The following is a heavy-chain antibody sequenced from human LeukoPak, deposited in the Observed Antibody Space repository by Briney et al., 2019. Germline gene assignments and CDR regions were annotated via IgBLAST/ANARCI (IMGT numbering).Heavy chain of an antibody. J-gene: IGHJ4*02. CDR1: GYSISSGYY. Sequence: SETLSLTCTVSGYSISSGYYWGWIRQPPGKWLEWIGSIYHSGSTYYNPSLKSRVTISVDTSKNQFSLRLSSVTAADTAVYSCARESAMVRFDYWGQGTLVTVSS. D-gene: IGHD3-10*01. V-gene: IGHV4-38-2*02. CDR2: IYHSGST. CDR3: ARESAMVRFDY.